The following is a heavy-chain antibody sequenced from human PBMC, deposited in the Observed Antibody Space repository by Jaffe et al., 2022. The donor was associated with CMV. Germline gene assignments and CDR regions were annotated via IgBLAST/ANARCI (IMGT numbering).Heavy chain of an antibody. D-gene: IGHD1-26*01. Sequence: EVQLVESGGGLVKPGGSLRLSCAASGFTFSNAWMSWVRQAPGKGLEWVGRIKSKTDGGTTDYAAPVKGRFTISRDDSKNTLYLQMNSLKTEDTAVYYCTTLEWELHGGFNWGQGTLVTVSS. CDR3: TTLEWELHGGFN. CDR2: IKSKTDGGTT. J-gene: IGHJ4*02. V-gene: IGHV3-15*01. CDR1: GFTFSNAW.